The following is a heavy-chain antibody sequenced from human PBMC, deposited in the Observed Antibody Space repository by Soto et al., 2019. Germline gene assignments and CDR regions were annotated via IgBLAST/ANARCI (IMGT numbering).Heavy chain of an antibody. Sequence: QVHLVESGGGLVKPGGSLRLACAASGFTFGDYYMTWIRQAPGKGLGWVSFIGNRGTGIYYADSVKGRFTIFRDNAKNSLYLQMNSLRAEDTAMYYCARDLRAVGMASRFDPWGQGPLVTVSS. J-gene: IGHJ5*02. CDR1: GFTFGDYY. V-gene: IGHV3-11*01. D-gene: IGHD6-13*01. CDR3: ARDLRAVGMASRFDP. CDR2: IGNRGTGI.